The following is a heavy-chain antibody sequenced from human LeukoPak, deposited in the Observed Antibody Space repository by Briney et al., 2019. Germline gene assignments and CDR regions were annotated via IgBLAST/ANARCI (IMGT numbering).Heavy chain of an antibody. CDR2: INHSGST. D-gene: IGHD3-10*01. V-gene: IGHV4-34*01. CDR3: ARGGLNYYGSGSYRKYDWFDP. Sequence: SETLSLTRAVYGGSFSGYYWSWIRQPPGKGLEWIGEINHSGSTNYNPSLKSRVTISVDTSKNQFSLKLSSVTAADTAVNYCARGGLNYYGSGSYRKYDWFDPWGQGTLVTVSS. J-gene: IGHJ5*02. CDR1: GGSFSGYY.